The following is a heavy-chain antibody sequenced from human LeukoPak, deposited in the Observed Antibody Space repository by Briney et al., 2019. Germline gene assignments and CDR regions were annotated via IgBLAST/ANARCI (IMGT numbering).Heavy chain of an antibody. CDR2: IDIDGTTT. D-gene: IGHD3-22*01. V-gene: IGHV3-74*01. J-gene: IGHJ4*02. CDR1: GFTFSNNW. Sequence: GGSLRLSCVASGFTFSNNWMHWVRQAPGKGLVWVSRIDIDGTTTVYADSVKGRITISRDNAKNTLYLEMYNLRAEDTAVYYCEREVIGTYYFDYWGQGTLVTVSS. CDR3: EREVIGTYYFDY.